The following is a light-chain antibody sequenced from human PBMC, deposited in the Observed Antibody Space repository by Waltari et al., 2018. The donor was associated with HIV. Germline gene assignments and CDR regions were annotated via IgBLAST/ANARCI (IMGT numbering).Light chain of an antibody. V-gene: IGLV3-19*01. CDR2: GKN. J-gene: IGLJ3*02. Sequence: SSELTQDPAVSVALGQTVRITCQGDSLRSYHATSRHQQKPGQAPVLVIYGKNNRPSGIPDRFSGSSSGNTASLTITGAQAEDEADYYCNSRDSSAKHHWVFGGGTKLTVL. CDR3: NSRDSSAKHHWV. CDR1: SLRSYH.